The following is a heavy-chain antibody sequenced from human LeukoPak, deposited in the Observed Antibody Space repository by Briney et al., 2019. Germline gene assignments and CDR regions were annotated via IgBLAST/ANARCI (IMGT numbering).Heavy chain of an antibody. D-gene: IGHD1-1*01. V-gene: IGHV3-23*01. CDR1: GFTFSSYV. CDR3: AKRVSGTTFY. J-gene: IGHJ4*02. Sequence: RGGSLRLSCAASGFTFSSYVMSWVRQAPGKGLEWVSAISGSGATTYYADSVKGRFTISRDNSKNTLYLHMNSLRAEDTAVYYCAKRVSGTTFYWGQGTLVTVSS. CDR2: ISGSGATT.